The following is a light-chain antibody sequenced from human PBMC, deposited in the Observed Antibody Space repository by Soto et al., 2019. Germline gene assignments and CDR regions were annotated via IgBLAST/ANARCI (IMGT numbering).Light chain of an antibody. J-gene: IGKJ4*01. Sequence: EFVLTQSPCTLSLSPGERATLSCRAIQTVRNNYLAWYQQKPGQAPRLLIYDASSRATGIPDRFSGGGSATDFTLTISRLEPEDFAVYYCQQYRSSPPLTFGGGTKVDIK. CDR2: DAS. CDR1: QTVRNNY. V-gene: IGKV3-20*01. CDR3: QQYRSSPPLT.